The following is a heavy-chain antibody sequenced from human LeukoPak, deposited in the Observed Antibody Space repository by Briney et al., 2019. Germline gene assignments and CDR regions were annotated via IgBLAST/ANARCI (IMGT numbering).Heavy chain of an antibody. D-gene: IGHD4-17*01. CDR3: ARDATGDGDLES. CDR1: GFTFRNFV. J-gene: IGHJ5*02. V-gene: IGHV3-30*04. Sequence: GRSLRLSCAASGFTFRNFVMHWVRQAPGKGLEWVSVISYDGSNKYYADSVKGRFTISRDNSKNTLYLQMNSLRSEDTALYYCARDATGDGDLESWGQGTLVTVSP. CDR2: ISYDGSNK.